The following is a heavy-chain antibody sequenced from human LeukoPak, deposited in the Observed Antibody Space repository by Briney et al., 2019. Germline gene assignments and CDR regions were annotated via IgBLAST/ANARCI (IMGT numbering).Heavy chain of an antibody. V-gene: IGHV4-59*01. D-gene: IGHD3-10*01. J-gene: IGHJ6*03. CDR3: ARGYYYGSGSYYPEMGYYYYYYMDV. Sequence: SETLSLTCTVSGDSITSAYWSWIRQSPGKGLECIGYIYYTGDKNYNPSLGSRVTISVDTSKNQFSLKLSSVTAADTAVYYCARGYYYGSGSYYPEMGYYYYYYMDVWGKGTTVTISS. CDR1: GDSITSAY. CDR2: IYYTGDK.